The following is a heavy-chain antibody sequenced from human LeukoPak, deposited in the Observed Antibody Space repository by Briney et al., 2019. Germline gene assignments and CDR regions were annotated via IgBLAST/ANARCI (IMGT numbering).Heavy chain of an antibody. CDR1: GGSIGSSSYY. J-gene: IGHJ3*02. CDR3: ATRREIVVVVAADDAFDI. Sequence: SETLSLTSTVSGGSIGSSSYYWGCTRQPPGKGLGWNASIDFRGSTYYNPSLKSRSTISADTSKNQFSLKLSSVTAADTAVYYCATRREIVVVVAADDAFDIWGQGKMVTVSS. CDR2: IDFRGST. D-gene: IGHD2-15*01. V-gene: IGHV4-39*07.